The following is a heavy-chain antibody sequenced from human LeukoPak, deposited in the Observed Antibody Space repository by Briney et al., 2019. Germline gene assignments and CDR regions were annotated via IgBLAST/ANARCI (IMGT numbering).Heavy chain of an antibody. V-gene: IGHV1-69*13. D-gene: IGHD3-9*01. Sequence: SVKVSCKASGGTFSSYAISWVRQAPGQGLEWMGGIIPIFGTANYARKFQGRVTITADESTSTAYMELSSLRSEDTAVYYCARYYDILTGSIPQPPGYYYYYGMDVWGKGTTVTVSS. CDR2: IIPIFGTA. CDR3: ARYYDILTGSIPQPPGYYYYYGMDV. CDR1: GGTFSSYA. J-gene: IGHJ6*04.